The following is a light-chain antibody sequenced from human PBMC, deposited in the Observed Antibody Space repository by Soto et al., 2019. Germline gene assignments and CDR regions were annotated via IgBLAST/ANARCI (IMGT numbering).Light chain of an antibody. CDR3: QQSYSTPLT. CDR2: AAS. J-gene: IGKJ4*01. CDR1: QSISSY. V-gene: IGKV1-39*01. Sequence: DINVTPYPAALSASVLDRVTINCLASQSISSYLNWYQQKPGKAPKLLIYAASSLQSGVPSRFSGSGSGTDFTLTISSLQPEDFATYYCQQSYSTPLTVGGGTKVEIK.